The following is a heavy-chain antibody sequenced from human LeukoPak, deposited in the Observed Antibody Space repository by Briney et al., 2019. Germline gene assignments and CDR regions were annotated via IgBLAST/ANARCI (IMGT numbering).Heavy chain of an antibody. V-gene: IGHV1-8*02. J-gene: IGHJ5*02. CDR1: GYIFTNNA. CDR2: MNPNSGNT. Sequence: GASVKVSCKASGYIFTNNAMNWVRQATGQGLEWMGWMNPNSGNTGYAQKFQGRVTVTRNTSISTAYMELSSLRSEDTAVYYCARGLGYYDFWSGYPTPNWFDPWGQGTLVTVSS. D-gene: IGHD3-3*01. CDR3: ARGLGYYDFWSGYPTPNWFDP.